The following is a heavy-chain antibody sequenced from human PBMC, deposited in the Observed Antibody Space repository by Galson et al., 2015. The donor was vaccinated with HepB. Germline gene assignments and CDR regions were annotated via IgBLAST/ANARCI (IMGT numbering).Heavy chain of an antibody. J-gene: IGHJ3*01. Sequence: SLRLSCAASGFTFSSYWMSWVRQAPGKGLEWVANIKQDGSEKYYVDSVKGRFTISRDNAKNSLYLQMNSLRAEDTAVYYCARSYYDRSGYYGGIDVWGQGTMVTVSS. V-gene: IGHV3-7*01. CDR3: ARSYYDRSGYYGGIDV. CDR2: IKQDGSEK. CDR1: GFTFSSYW. D-gene: IGHD3-22*01.